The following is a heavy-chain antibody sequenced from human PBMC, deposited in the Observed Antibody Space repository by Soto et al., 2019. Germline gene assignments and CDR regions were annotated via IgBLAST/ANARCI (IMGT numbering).Heavy chain of an antibody. CDR3: ARYGTGGTGFDY. J-gene: IGHJ4*02. CDR1: GGSVTSGTYY. D-gene: IGHD1-1*01. V-gene: IGHV4-61*01. Sequence: LSLTCTVSGGSVTSGTYYWSWIRQPPGKGLEWIGYISYSGSTNYNSSLKSRVTISKDTSENQFSLKLSSVTAADTAVYYRARYGTGGTGFDYWGQGTLVTVSS. CDR2: ISYSGST.